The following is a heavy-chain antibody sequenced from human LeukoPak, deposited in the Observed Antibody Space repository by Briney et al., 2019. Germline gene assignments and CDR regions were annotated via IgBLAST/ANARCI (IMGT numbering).Heavy chain of an antibody. V-gene: IGHV3-30*02. Sequence: GGSLRLSCAASGFTFNNYGMHWVRQAPGKGLEWVAFIRFDANNKYYADSVKGRFTISRDNSKKTLYLQMNSLRIEDTAIYYCARDFTGASGWFDPWGQGTLVTVSA. J-gene: IGHJ5*02. CDR1: GFTFNNYG. CDR2: IRFDANNK. D-gene: IGHD3-10*01. CDR3: ARDFTGASGWFDP.